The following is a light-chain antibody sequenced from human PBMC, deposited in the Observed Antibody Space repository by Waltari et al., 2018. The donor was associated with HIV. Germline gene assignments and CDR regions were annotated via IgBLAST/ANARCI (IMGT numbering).Light chain of an antibody. CDR2: EVA. Sequence: QSALTQPASVSGSLGQSITLSCTGTSSEIGGYDYVSCYQQPPGRAPKLLIFEVANRPSGVSSRFSASKSGNTASLTISGLQAEDEADYYCSSYTSSISLVVFGGGTKLTVL. CDR1: SSEIGGYDY. J-gene: IGLJ3*02. CDR3: SSYTSSISLVV. V-gene: IGLV2-14*01.